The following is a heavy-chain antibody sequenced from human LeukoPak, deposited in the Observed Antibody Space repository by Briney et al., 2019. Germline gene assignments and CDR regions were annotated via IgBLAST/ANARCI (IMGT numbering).Heavy chain of an antibody. CDR1: GFTFSSYA. Sequence: GSLRLSCAASGFTFSSYAMSWVRQPPGKGLEWIGEINHSGSTNYNPSLKSRVTISVDTSKNQFSLKLSSVTAADTAVYYCARVRRYYDSSGYSDAFDIWGQGTMVTVSS. D-gene: IGHD3-22*01. J-gene: IGHJ3*02. CDR3: ARVRRYYDSSGYSDAFDI. V-gene: IGHV4-34*01. CDR2: INHSGST.